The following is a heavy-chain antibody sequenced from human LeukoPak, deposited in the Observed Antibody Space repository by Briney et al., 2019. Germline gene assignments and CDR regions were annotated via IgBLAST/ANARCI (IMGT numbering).Heavy chain of an antibody. D-gene: IGHD4-17*01. CDR2: INAGNGNT. CDR1: GYTFTSYA. V-gene: IGHV1-3*01. Sequence: ASVKVSCKASGYTFTSYAMHWVRQAPGQRLEWMGWINAGNGNTKYSQKFQGRVTITRDTSESTAYMELSSLRSEDTAVYYCARESDGDWVYYGMDVWGQGTTVTVSS. CDR3: ARESDGDWVYYGMDV. J-gene: IGHJ6*02.